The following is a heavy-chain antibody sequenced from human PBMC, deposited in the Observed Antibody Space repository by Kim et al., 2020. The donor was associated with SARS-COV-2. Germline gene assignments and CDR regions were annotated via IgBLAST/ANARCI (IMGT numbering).Heavy chain of an antibody. D-gene: IGHD2-2*01. J-gene: IGHJ6*03. V-gene: IGHV3-30*07. Sequence: VKGRFTLSRDNSKNTLYLQMNSLRAEDTAVYYCARDLPVSAAVTDYMDVWGKGTTVTASS. CDR3: ARDLPVSAAVTDYMDV.